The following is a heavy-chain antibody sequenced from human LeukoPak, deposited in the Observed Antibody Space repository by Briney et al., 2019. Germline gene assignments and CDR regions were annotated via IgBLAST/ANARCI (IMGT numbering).Heavy chain of an antibody. V-gene: IGHV3-11*01. CDR1: GFTFSDYY. CDR2: ISSSGSTI. CDR3: ARAEVAAGIDVNWFEP. D-gene: IGHD6-13*01. J-gene: IGHJ5*02. Sequence: PGGSLRLSCAASGFTFSDYYMSWIRQAPGKGLEWVSYISSSGSTIYYADSVKGRFTISRDNAKNSLYLQMNRLRAEDTGVYYCARAEVAAGIDVNWFEPWGQGTLVNVSS.